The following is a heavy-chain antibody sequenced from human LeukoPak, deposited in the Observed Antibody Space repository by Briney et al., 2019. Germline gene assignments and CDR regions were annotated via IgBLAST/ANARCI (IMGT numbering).Heavy chain of an antibody. J-gene: IGHJ4*02. CDR2: INHSGST. D-gene: IGHD3-16*01. CDR1: GGSFSGYY. CDR3: ARVRGNRGKYFDY. Sequence: SETLSLTCAVYGGSFSGYYWNWIRQPPGKGLEWIGEINHSGSTNYNPSLKSRVTISVDTSKNQFSLKLSSVTAADTAVYYCARVRGNRGKYFDYWGQGTLVTVSS. V-gene: IGHV4-34*01.